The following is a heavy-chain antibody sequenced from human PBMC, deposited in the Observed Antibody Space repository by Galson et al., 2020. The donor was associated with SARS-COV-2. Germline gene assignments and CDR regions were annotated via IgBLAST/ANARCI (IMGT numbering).Heavy chain of an antibody. CDR2: LSGDSGYI. CDR1: GFTFSNYS. Sequence: GESLKISCAASGFTFSNYSMNWIRQAPGKGLEWVSSLSGDSGYIYYADSVKGRFTISRDNARNSLKLQLNSLRAEDTAVYFCARDSSYDSSGYFGAFDYWGQGTLVTVSS. D-gene: IGHD3-22*01. J-gene: IGHJ4*02. CDR3: ARDSSYDSSGYFGAFDY. V-gene: IGHV3-21*01.